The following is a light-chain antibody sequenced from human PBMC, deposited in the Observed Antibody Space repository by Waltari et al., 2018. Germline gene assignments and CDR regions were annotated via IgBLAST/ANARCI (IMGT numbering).Light chain of an antibody. CDR1: SSNIGSNY. V-gene: IGLV1-47*01. J-gene: IGLJ1*01. CDR2: ENN. Sequence: QSVLTQPPSASGTPGQRVAIPCSGSSSNIGSNYVSWYQQLPGTAPKLLIHENNQRPSGVPDRFSGSKSGTSASLAISGLRSEDEADYYCAAWDDSLSGQVFGTGTKVSVL. CDR3: AAWDDSLSGQV.